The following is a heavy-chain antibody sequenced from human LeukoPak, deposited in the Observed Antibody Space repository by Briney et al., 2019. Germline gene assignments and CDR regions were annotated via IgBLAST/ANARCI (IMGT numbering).Heavy chain of an antibody. D-gene: IGHD1-26*01. CDR1: GYTLTELS. Sequence: GASVKVSCKVSGYTLTELSMHWVRQAPGKGLEWMRGFDPEDGETIYAQKFQGRVTMTEDTSTDTAYMELSSLRSEDTAVYYCATVFPTDSGSTGGYYFDYWGQGTLVTVSS. V-gene: IGHV1-24*01. J-gene: IGHJ4*02. CDR2: FDPEDGET. CDR3: ATVFPTDSGSTGGYYFDY.